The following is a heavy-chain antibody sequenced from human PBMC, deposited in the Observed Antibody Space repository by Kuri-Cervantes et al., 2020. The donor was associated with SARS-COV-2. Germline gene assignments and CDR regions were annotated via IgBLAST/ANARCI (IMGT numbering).Heavy chain of an antibody. V-gene: IGHV4-34*01. CDR2: INHSGST. D-gene: IGHD3-22*01. Sequence: SETLSLTCAVYGGSFSGYYWSWIRRPPGKGLEWIGEINHSGSTNYNPSLKSRVTISVDTSKNQFSLKLSSVTAADTAVYYCARAQWSSGYSNIDYWGQGTLVTVSS. CDR1: GGSFSGYY. CDR3: ARAQWSSGYSNIDY. J-gene: IGHJ4*02.